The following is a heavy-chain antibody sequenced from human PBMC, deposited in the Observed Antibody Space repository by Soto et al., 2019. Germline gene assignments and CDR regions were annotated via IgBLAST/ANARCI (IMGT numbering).Heavy chain of an antibody. Sequence: QVQLVQSGAEVKKPGASVKVSCKASVYTFTRYGISWVRQAPGQGLEWVGWISAYNGNTNYAQKLQGRVTMTTDTSTSTAYMELRSLRSDDTAVYYCARDRDYGSGSPNTFDYWGQGTLVTVSS. J-gene: IGHJ4*02. CDR3: ARDRDYGSGSPNTFDY. D-gene: IGHD3-10*01. CDR1: VYTFTRYG. V-gene: IGHV1-18*01. CDR2: ISAYNGNT.